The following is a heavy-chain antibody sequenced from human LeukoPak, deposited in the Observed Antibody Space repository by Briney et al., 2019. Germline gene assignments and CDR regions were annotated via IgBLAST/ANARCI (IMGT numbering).Heavy chain of an antibody. V-gene: IGHV6-1*01. Sequence: SQTLSLTCAISGDSVSSNIAAWNWFRQSPSRGLEWLGRTYYRSRWTFECAVSVRGRITFNSDTSKNQVSLHLTSVTPDDTALYYCARDLSAGADYWGQGILVTVFS. D-gene: IGHD6-13*01. CDR3: ARDLSAGADY. CDR2: TYYRSRWTF. J-gene: IGHJ4*02. CDR1: GDSVSSNIAA.